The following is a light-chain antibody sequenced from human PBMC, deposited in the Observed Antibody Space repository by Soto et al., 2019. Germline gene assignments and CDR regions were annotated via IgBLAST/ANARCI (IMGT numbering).Light chain of an antibody. Sequence: QSVLTQPPSESGTPGQTVTISCSGSSSNIGSNTVNWYQQLPGTAPKLLIYSNNQRPSGVPDRFSGSKSGTSASLAISGLQSEDEADYYCAAWDDSLNGHVVFGGGTKLTVL. CDR3: AAWDDSLNGHVV. V-gene: IGLV1-44*01. CDR2: SNN. CDR1: SSNIGSNT. J-gene: IGLJ2*01.